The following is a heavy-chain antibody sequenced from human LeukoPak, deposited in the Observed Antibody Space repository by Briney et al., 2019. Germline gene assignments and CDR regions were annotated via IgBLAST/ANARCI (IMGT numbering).Heavy chain of an antibody. CDR2: ISGSGGST. CDR3: AKLPQAGYDILTGYHLFDY. J-gene: IGHJ4*02. Sequence: GGSLRLSCEASGFTFSDYEMNWVRQAPGKGLEWVSAISGSGGSTYYADSVKGRFTISRDNSKNTLYLQMNSLRAEDTAVYYCAKLPQAGYDILTGYHLFDYWGQGTLVTVSS. CDR1: GFTFSDYE. V-gene: IGHV3-23*01. D-gene: IGHD3-9*01.